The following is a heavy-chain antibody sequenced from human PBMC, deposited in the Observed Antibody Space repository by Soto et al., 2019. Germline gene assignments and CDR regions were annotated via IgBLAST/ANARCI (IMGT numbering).Heavy chain of an antibody. V-gene: IGHV4-31*03. D-gene: IGHD2-2*01. CDR3: ARGGISRIYQLPPFDP. CDR1: GGSISRGGYY. J-gene: IGHJ5*02. CDR2: IYYSGST. Sequence: SETLSLTCTVSGGSISRGGYYWSWIRQHPGKGLEWIGYIYYSGSTYYNPSLKSRVTISVDTSKNQFSLKLSSVTTADTALYYCARGGISRIYQLPPFDPWGQGTLVTVSS.